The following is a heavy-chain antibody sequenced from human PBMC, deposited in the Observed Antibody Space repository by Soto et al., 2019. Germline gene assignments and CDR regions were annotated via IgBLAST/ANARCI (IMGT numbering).Heavy chain of an antibody. Sequence: GASVKVSCKASGYTFSSYAISWVRQAPGQGLEWMGGIIPIFGTANYAQKFQGRVTITADESTSTAYMELSSLRSEDTAVYYCASRLDCSGGSCYVSPYHKYYYYYGMDVWGQGTTVTVSS. CDR2: IIPIFGTA. V-gene: IGHV1-69*13. CDR1: GYTFSSYA. CDR3: ASRLDCSGGSCYVSPYHKYYYYYGMDV. D-gene: IGHD2-15*01. J-gene: IGHJ6*02.